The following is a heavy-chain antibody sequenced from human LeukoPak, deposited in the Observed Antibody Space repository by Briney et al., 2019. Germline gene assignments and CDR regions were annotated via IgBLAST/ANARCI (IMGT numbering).Heavy chain of an antibody. CDR1: GFTFSSYA. CDR2: ISGSGGST. D-gene: IGHD3-10*01. CDR3: ARKGGYYGSGSPYNWFDL. J-gene: IGHJ5*02. V-gene: IGHV3-23*01. Sequence: PGGSLRLSCAASGFTFSSYAMSWVRQAPGKGLEWVSAISGSGGSTYYADSVKGRFTISRDNSKNTLYLQMNSLRAEDTAVYYCARKGGYYGSGSPYNWFDLWGQGTLVTVSS.